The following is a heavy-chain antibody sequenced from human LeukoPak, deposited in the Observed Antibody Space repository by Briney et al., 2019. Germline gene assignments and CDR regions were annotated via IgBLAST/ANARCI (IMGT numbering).Heavy chain of an antibody. J-gene: IGHJ3*02. CDR1: GYRFTSYW. V-gene: IGHV5-10-1*01. CDR2: IDPSDSYT. Sequence: GESLKISCKGSGYRFTSYWISWLRQMPGKGLEWVGRIDPSDSYTNYSPSFQGHLTISADKSISTAYLQWNSLKASDTAMYYCARHQLLGPCFKGVCSDAFDIWGQGTMVTVSS. CDR3: ARHQLLGPCFKGVCSDAFDI. D-gene: IGHD2-8*01.